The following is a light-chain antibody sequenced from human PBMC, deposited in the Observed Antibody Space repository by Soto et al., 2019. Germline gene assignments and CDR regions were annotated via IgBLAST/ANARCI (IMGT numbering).Light chain of an antibody. J-gene: IGKJ4*01. Sequence: EIVLTQSPGTLSLSPGERATLSCRASQTVGRNYLAWYQQKPGQSPRLLIHGASNRATDIPDRISGSGSGTDFTLIINRLEPADFAVYYCQQYASAPLTFGGGTKVEIK. CDR2: GAS. CDR1: QTVGRNY. CDR3: QQYASAPLT. V-gene: IGKV3-20*01.